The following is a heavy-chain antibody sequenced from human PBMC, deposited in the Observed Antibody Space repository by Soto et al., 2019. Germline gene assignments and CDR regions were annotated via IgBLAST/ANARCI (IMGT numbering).Heavy chain of an antibody. Sequence: VEMVQSGAEVKKPGASVRVSCKASGYTFTDYFIHWVRQAPGQGLEWMGWINPNSGGTNYAQKFQGRVTMTRDTSITTVYLDLSRLRSDDTATYYCARYTKILANAIHDGRWGQGTLVTVSS. CDR1: GYTFTDYF. V-gene: IGHV1-2*02. J-gene: IGHJ4*02. D-gene: IGHD1-26*01. CDR3: ARYTKILANAIHDGR. CDR2: INPNSGGT.